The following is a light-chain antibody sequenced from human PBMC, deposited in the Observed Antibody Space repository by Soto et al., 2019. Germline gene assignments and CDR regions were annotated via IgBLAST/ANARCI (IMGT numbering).Light chain of an antibody. CDR1: QSVRSSF. Sequence: EIVLTQSPGTLSSSPGERATLSCRASQSVRSSFLAWYQQKPGQARRLLIYAASSRATGIPDRFSGSGSGTDFTLTISRLEPEDFAVYYCQQYDSSPRTFGQGSKLEIK. CDR2: AAS. V-gene: IGKV3-20*01. CDR3: QQYDSSPRT. J-gene: IGKJ2*01.